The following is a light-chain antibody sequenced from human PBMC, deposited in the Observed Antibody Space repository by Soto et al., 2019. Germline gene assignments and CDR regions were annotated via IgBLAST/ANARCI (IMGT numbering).Light chain of an antibody. V-gene: IGKV1-17*03. CDR1: QDITSY. CDR2: GAT. CDR3: QQTYINPIS. J-gene: IGKJ5*01. Sequence: DIQMTQSPSAVSASVGDRVTITCRTSQDITSYLVWFQQKPGKVPERLIYGATNLQSGVPSRFSGSGSGTEFTLTISSLQPEDFASYFCQQTYINPISFGQGTRL.